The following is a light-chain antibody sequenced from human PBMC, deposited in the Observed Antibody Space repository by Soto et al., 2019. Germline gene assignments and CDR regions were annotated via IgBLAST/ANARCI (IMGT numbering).Light chain of an antibody. CDR2: DVS. Sequence: QSALTQPASVSGSPGQSIAISCTGNSSDVGSYNYVSWYQHHPGKAPKVMIYDVSSRPSGVSNRFSGSKSGNTASLTISGLQAEDEADYYCISYTTISTYVFGTGTKLTVL. J-gene: IGLJ1*01. CDR1: SSDVGSYNY. CDR3: ISYTTISTYV. V-gene: IGLV2-14*03.